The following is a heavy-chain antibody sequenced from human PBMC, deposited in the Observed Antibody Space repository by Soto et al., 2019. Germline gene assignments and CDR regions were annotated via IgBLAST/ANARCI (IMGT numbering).Heavy chain of an antibody. D-gene: IGHD3-3*01. Sequence: PGGSLRLSCAASGFTFSSYGMHWVRQAPGKGLEWVAVIWYDGSNKYYADSVKGRFTISRDNSKNTLYLQMNSLRAEDTAVYYCARAPGETIFGVVIMTYYGMDVWGQGTTVTVSS. CDR1: GFTFSSYG. J-gene: IGHJ6*02. CDR2: IWYDGSNK. CDR3: ARAPGETIFGVVIMTYYGMDV. V-gene: IGHV3-33*01.